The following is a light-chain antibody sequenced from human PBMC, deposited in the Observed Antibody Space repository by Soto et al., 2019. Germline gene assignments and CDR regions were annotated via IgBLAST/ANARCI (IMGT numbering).Light chain of an antibody. Sequence: DIQMTQSPSTLSASVGDRVIITCRASQSISSWLAWYQQKPGTAPKLLIYKASTLQSGVPSRLSGSGSGTEFTLTISSLQPDDSATYYCQQYSDNWTFGQGTKVEIK. CDR1: QSISSW. V-gene: IGKV1-5*03. J-gene: IGKJ1*01. CDR3: QQYSDNWT. CDR2: KAS.